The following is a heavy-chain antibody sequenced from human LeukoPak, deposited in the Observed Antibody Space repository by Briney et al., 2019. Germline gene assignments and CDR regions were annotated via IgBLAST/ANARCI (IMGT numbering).Heavy chain of an antibody. V-gene: IGHV4-39*07. CDR1: GGSISSSSYY. CDR2: IYYSGST. J-gene: IGHJ5*02. CDR3: ARRSGSGSYLLPAQFDP. D-gene: IGHD3-10*01. Sequence: SETLSLTCTVSGGSISSSSYYWGWIRQPPGKGLEWIGSIYYSGSTYYNPSLKSRVTISVDTSKNQFSLKLSSVTAADTAVYYCARRSGSGSYLLPAQFDPWGQGTLVTISS.